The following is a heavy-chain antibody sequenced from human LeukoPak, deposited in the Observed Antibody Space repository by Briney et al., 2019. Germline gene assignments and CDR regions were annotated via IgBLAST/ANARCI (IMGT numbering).Heavy chain of an antibody. V-gene: IGHV1-69*04. CDR2: IIPILGIA. D-gene: IGHD5-18*01. CDR1: GGTFSSYA. Sequence: SVKVSCKASGGTFSSYAISWVRQAPGQGLEWMGRIIPILGIANYAQKFQGRVTITADKSTSTAYMELSSLRSEDTAVYYCARRSSSYGRDYWGQGTLVTVSS. CDR3: ARRSSSYGRDY. J-gene: IGHJ4*02.